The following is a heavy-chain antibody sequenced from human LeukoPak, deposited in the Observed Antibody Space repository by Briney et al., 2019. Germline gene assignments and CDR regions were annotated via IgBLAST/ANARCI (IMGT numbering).Heavy chain of an antibody. CDR1: GGSISSYY. D-gene: IGHD3-10*01. J-gene: IGHJ4*02. Sequence: SETLSLTCTVSGGSISSYYWSWIRQPPGKGLEWIGYIYYSGSTNYNPSLKSRVTISVDTSKNQFSLKLSSVTAADTAVYYCARHDFAEVRGVNPLYYSDYWGQGTLVTVSS. V-gene: IGHV4-59*08. CDR2: IYYSGST. CDR3: ARHDFAEVRGVNPLYYSDY.